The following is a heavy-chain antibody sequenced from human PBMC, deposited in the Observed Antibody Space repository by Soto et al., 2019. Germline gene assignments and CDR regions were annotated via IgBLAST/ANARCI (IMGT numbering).Heavy chain of an antibody. Sequence: GGSLRLSCAASVFTFSSYCMHWVRQAPGKGLVWVSRINSDGSSTSYADSVKGRFTISRDNAKNTLYLQMNSLRAEDTAVYYCATGDHYYYGMDVWGQGTTVTVSS. J-gene: IGHJ6*02. CDR2: INSDGSST. CDR1: VFTFSSYC. V-gene: IGHV3-74*01. CDR3: ATGDHYYYGMDV. D-gene: IGHD7-27*01.